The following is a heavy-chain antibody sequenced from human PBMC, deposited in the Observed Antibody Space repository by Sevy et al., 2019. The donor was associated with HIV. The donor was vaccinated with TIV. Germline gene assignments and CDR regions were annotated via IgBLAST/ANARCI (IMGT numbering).Heavy chain of an antibody. Sequence: KQSQTLSLTCTVSGGSISSSDSYWSWIRQPPGKGLEWIGYIHFSGGTYYNPFLKSRVAMSVDTSERQFSLRLSFMTAADTAVYYCANKRGYSHGPFDYWGQGALVTVSS. V-gene: IGHV4-30-4*01. D-gene: IGHD5-12*01. CDR2: IHFSGGT. J-gene: IGHJ4*02. CDR1: GGSISSSDSY. CDR3: ANKRGYSHGPFDY.